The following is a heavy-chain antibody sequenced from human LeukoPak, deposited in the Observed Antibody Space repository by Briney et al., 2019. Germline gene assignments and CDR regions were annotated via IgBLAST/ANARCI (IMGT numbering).Heavy chain of an antibody. CDR1: GGSFSGYY. CDR3: ARGGDWADY. V-gene: IGHV4-34*01. CDR2: INHGRSA. D-gene: IGHD2-21*02. J-gene: IGHJ4*02. Sequence: PSETLSLTCAVYGGSFSGYYWSWIRQSPGKGLEWIGEINHGRSASYNPSRKSRVTISLDTSKNQLSLKLTSVTAADTAVYYCARGGDWADYWGQGTLVTVSS.